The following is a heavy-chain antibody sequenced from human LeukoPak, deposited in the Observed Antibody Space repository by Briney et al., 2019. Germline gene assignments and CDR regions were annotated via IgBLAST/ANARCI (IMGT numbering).Heavy chain of an antibody. CDR2: SDSRGNT. V-gene: IGHV4-39*06. D-gene: IGHD4-17*01. CDR3: ARDLDTTVTTKRMDV. Sequence: PSETLSLTCTGSGASSSSSSWDWGGIGQPPGKGLGWLVNSDSRGNTYYKPSRRILVSISINTSKYQFPLTLTSVTAADTAVHYCARDLDTTVTTKRMDVWGKGTTVTVSS. CDR1: GASSSSSSWD. J-gene: IGHJ6*04.